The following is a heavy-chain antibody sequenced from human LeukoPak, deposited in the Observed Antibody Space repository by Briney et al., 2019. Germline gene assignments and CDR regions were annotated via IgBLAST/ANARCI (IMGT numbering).Heavy chain of an antibody. V-gene: IGHV3-9*01. D-gene: IGHD1-26*01. Sequence: GRSLRLSCTVSEFIFDDFAMHWVRQAPGKGLEWVSGIYWDSSSVDYADSVKGRFTISRDNAKNSLYLQMNSLRVEDTAVYYCARVHSGSFFGGIDVWGQGTTVTVSS. CDR3: ARVHSGSFFGGIDV. CDR2: IYWDSSSV. CDR1: EFIFDDFA. J-gene: IGHJ6*02.